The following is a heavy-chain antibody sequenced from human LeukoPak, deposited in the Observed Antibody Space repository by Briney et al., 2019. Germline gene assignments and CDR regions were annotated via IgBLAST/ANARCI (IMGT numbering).Heavy chain of an antibody. D-gene: IGHD6-6*01. CDR2: IYYSGST. Sequence: PSETLSLTYTVSGGSISGSSYYWGWIRQPPGKGLEWIGSIYYSGSTYYNPSLKSRVTISVDTSKNQFSLKLSSVTAADTAVYYCARAGGAGYSSSSDQFYYYYYMDVWGKGTTVTVSS. CDR3: ARAGGAGYSSSSDQFYYYYYMDV. J-gene: IGHJ6*03. V-gene: IGHV4-39*07. CDR1: GGSISGSSYY.